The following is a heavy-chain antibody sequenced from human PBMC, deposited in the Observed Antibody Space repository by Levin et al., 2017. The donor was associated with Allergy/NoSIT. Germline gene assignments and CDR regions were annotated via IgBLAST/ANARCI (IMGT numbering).Heavy chain of an antibody. CDR2: IYYSGST. J-gene: IGHJ4*02. CDR1: GGSISSGDYY. V-gene: IGHV4-30-4*01. D-gene: IGHD3-22*01. Sequence: PSETLSLTCTVSGGSISSGDYYWSWIRQPPGKGLEWIGYIYYSGSTYYNPSLKSRVTISVDTSKNQLSLKLSSVTAADTAVYYCAREDSSGYFGYHYWGQGTLVTVSS. CDR3: AREDSSGYFGYHY.